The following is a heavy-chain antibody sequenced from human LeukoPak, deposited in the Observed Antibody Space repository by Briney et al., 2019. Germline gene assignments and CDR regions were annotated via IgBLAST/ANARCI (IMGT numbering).Heavy chain of an antibody. CDR2: ISAYNGNT. CDR1: GYTFTSYG. V-gene: IGHV1-18*01. Sequence: ASVKVSCKASGYTFTSYGISWVRQAPGQGLEWMGWISAYNGNTNYAQKLQGRVTMTRDTSTSTVYMELSSLRSEDTAVYYCARDGAFRMGVVRVGYYYYMDVWGKGTTVTVSS. J-gene: IGHJ6*03. CDR3: ARDGAFRMGVVRVGYYYYMDV. D-gene: IGHD3-3*01.